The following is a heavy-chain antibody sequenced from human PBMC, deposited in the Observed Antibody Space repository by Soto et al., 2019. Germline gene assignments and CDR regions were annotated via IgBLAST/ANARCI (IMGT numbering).Heavy chain of an antibody. CDR2: ITDTGGST. CDR3: VRMIIVCHRDYYSVMDC. J-gene: IGHJ6*01. CDR1: GCTSIRYA. V-gene: IGHV3-23*01. D-gene: IGHD3-16*01. Sequence: GVSRRVSCLASGCTSIRYAMIWVLLTPGKGLEWVSAITDTGGSTYYADSVKGRFTISRDNSKNTLYLQMNSLRAEDTAGDFWVRMIIVCHRDYYSVMDCRAHGSTVPVS.